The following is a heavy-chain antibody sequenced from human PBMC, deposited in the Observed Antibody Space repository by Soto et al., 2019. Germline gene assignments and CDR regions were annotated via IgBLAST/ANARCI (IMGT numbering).Heavy chain of an antibody. V-gene: IGHV4-31*03. CDR3: ASLAGATYYYYGMDV. CDR1: GGSISSGGYY. D-gene: IGHD1-26*01. CDR2: IYYSGST. J-gene: IGHJ6*02. Sequence: SETLSLTCTVSGGSISSGGYYWSWIRQHPGKGLEWIGYIYYSGSTYYNPSLKSRVTISVDTSKNQFSLKLSSVTAADTAVYYCASLAGATYYYYGMDVWGQGTTVTVS.